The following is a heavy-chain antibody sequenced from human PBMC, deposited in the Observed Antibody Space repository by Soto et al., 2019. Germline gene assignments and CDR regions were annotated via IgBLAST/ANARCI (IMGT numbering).Heavy chain of an antibody. CDR2: ISYDGSNK. J-gene: IGHJ6*02. CDR3: AKDVVVGATTGLGDYYYYGMDV. Sequence: GGSLRLSCAASGFTFSSYGMHWVRQAPGKGLEWVAVISYDGSNKYYADSVKGRFTISRDNSKNTLYLQMNSLRAEDTDVYYCAKDVVVGATTGLGDYYYYGMDVWGQGTTVTVSS. V-gene: IGHV3-30*18. CDR1: GFTFSSYG. D-gene: IGHD1-26*01.